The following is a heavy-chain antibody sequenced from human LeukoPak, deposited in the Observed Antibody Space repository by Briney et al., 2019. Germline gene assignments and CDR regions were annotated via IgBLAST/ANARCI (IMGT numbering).Heavy chain of an antibody. J-gene: IGHJ4*02. Sequence: GASVTVSCKASGGTFSSYAISWVRQAPGQGLEWMGRIIPILDIASYAQKFQGRVTITADKSTSTAYMELSSLRSEDTAVYYCARDPAATAGVAAAGSYYFDYWGQGTLVTVSS. CDR2: IIPILDIA. V-gene: IGHV1-69*04. D-gene: IGHD6-13*01. CDR1: GGTFSSYA. CDR3: ARDPAATAGVAAAGSYYFDY.